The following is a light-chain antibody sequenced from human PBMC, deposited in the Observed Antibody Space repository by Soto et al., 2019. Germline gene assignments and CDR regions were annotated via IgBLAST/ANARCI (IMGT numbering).Light chain of an antibody. CDR1: QSISSW. Sequence: DIQMTQSPSTLSASVGDRVTVTCRASQSISSWLAWYQQKPGKAPKLLIYKASSLESGVPSRFSGSGSGTVFTLTISSLQPDDFATYYCQQYSSYSWTFGQGTKVEIK. CDR2: KAS. CDR3: QQYSSYSWT. J-gene: IGKJ1*01. V-gene: IGKV1-5*03.